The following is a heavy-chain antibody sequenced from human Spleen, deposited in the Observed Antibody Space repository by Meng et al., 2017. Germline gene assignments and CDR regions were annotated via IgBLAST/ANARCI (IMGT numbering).Heavy chain of an antibody. D-gene: IGHD2-2*01. CDR1: GGTFSSYA. Sequence: SVKVSCKASGGTFSSYAISWVRQAPGQGLEWMGGIIPIFGTANYAQKFQGRVTITADKSTSTAYMELSSLRSEDTAVYYCARAFPYCSSTSCYSFDPWGQGTLVTVSS. CDR3: ARAFPYCSSTSCYSFDP. J-gene: IGHJ5*02. V-gene: IGHV1-69*06. CDR2: IIPIFGTA.